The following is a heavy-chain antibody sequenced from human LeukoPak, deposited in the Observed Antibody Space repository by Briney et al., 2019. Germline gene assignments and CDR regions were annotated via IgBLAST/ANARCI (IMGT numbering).Heavy chain of an antibody. CDR1: GFTFSSYS. V-gene: IGHV3-21*01. Sequence: GGSLRLSCAASGFTFSSYSMNWVRQAPGKGLEWVSSISSSSSYIYYADSVKGRFTISRDSAKNSLYLQMNSLRAEDTAVYYCARGSGSSSRNYFDYWGQGTLVTVPS. D-gene: IGHD6-6*01. CDR2: ISSSSSYI. CDR3: ARGSGSSSRNYFDY. J-gene: IGHJ4*02.